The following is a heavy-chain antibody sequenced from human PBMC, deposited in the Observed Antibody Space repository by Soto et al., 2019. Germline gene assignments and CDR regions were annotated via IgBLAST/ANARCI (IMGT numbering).Heavy chain of an antibody. D-gene: IGHD6-6*01. J-gene: IGHJ6*02. Sequence: XGSLRLSCAASGFTFSSYSMNWVRQAPGKGLEWVSSISSSSSYIYYADSVKGRFTISRDNAKNSLYLQMNSLRAEDTAVYYCARDIPPRESSSSSWYYYGMDVWGQGTTVTVSS. CDR2: ISSSSSYI. V-gene: IGHV3-21*01. CDR1: GFTFSSYS. CDR3: ARDIPPRESSSSSWYYYGMDV.